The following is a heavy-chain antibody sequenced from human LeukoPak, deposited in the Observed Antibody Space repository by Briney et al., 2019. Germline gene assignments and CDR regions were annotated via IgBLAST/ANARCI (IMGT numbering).Heavy chain of an antibody. D-gene: IGHD5-12*01. CDR2: MNDNGDRT. V-gene: IGHV3-23*01. Sequence: GGSLILSCAASGFIFTTFEMSWVRQAPGKGLEWVSMMNDNGDRTYYADSVKGRFTISRDNSKNTLYLQMNNLRAEDTAIYFCVKGGWLDYWGQGTLVTVSS. J-gene: IGHJ4*02. CDR3: VKGGWLDY. CDR1: GFIFTTFE.